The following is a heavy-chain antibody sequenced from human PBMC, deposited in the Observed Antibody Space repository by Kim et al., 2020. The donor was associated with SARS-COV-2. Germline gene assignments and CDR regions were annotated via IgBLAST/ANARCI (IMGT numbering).Heavy chain of an antibody. CDR2: ISGSGGST. CDR3: AKLVLITMIVDNDDY. J-gene: IGHJ4*02. CDR1: GFTFSSYA. V-gene: IGHV3-23*01. Sequence: GGSLRLSCAASGFTFSSYAMSWVRQAPGKGLEWVSAISGSGGSTYYADSVKGRFTISRDNSKNTLYLQMNSLRAEDTAVYYCAKLVLITMIVDNDDYWGQGTLVTVSS. D-gene: IGHD3-22*01.